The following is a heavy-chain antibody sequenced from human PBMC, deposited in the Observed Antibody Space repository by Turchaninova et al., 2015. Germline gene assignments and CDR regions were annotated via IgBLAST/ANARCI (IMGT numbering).Heavy chain of an antibody. J-gene: IGHJ4*02. CDR3: VRDWGVYSGYDFDH. D-gene: IGHD5-12*01. V-gene: IGHV1-2*06. CDR2: STPDNGGT. CDR1: GYIFTGYY. Sequence: QVQRVQSGAEVKKPGASVKVSCETSGYIFTGYYKHWVRQAPGQRLEGMGRSTPDNGGTKYAQMVQDRVTMNRYTAIRTVYMEMGRLRSDGTAVYYCVRDWGVYSGYDFDHWGQGTLVIVSS.